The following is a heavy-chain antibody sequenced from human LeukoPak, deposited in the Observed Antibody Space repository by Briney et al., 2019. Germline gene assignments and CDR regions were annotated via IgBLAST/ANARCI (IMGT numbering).Heavy chain of an antibody. V-gene: IGHV3-11*01. CDR1: GLTVSRNY. CDR3: AKAPVTTCRGAYCYPFDY. Sequence: PGGSLRLSCAASGLTVSRNYMSWVRQAPGKGLEWVSYISSSGSTIYYADSVKGRFTISRDNAKNSLYLQMNSLRAEDTAVYYCAKAPVTTCRGAYCYPFDYWGQGTLVTVSS. CDR2: ISSSGSTI. J-gene: IGHJ4*02. D-gene: IGHD2-21*01.